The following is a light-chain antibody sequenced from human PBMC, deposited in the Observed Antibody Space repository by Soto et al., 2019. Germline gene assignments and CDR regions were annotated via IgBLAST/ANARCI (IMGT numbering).Light chain of an antibody. J-gene: IGKJ2*01. CDR2: GAS. Sequence: EIVMTQSPATLSVSPGGRATLSCRASQSVGSYLAWYQQRTGQPPRLLIYGASTRATGIPARFSGSGSGTEFSLTISSLQSEDFAVYYCQEYNTWPPRYTFGQGTKLEI. CDR1: QSVGSY. V-gene: IGKV3-15*01. CDR3: QEYNTWPPRYT.